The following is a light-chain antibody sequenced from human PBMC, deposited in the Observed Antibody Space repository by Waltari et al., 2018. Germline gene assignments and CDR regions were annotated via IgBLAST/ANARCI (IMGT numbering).Light chain of an antibody. CDR2: WAS. CDR3: QQYYSTLSYT. J-gene: IGKJ2*01. V-gene: IGKV4-1*01. CDR1: QSVLYSSNNKNY. Sequence: DIVMTQSPDSLAVSLGERATINCKSSQSVLYSSNNKNYLAWYQQTPGHPPKLLIYWASTRESGVPDRFSGSGSGTDFTLTISSLQAEDVAVYYCQQYYSTLSYTFGQGTKLEIK.